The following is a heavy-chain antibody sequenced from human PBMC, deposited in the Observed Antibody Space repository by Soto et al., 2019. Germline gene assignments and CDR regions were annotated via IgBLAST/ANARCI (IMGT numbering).Heavy chain of an antibody. CDR1: GFTFSSYA. CDR2: ISGSGGST. J-gene: IGHJ4*02. CDR3: AKELYWNNWHRTTFDD. Sequence: PGGSLSLSCAASGFTFSSYAMSWVRQAPGKGLEWVSAISGSGGSTYYADSVKGRFTISRDNSKNTLYLQMNSLRAEDTAVYYCAKELYWNNWHRTTFDDRGQGTLVTVS. D-gene: IGHD2-8*02. V-gene: IGHV3-23*01.